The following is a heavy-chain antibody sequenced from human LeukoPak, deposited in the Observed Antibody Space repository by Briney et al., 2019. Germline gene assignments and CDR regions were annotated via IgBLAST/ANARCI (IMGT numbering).Heavy chain of an antibody. Sequence: PSETLSLTCAVYGGSFSGYYWSWIRQPPGNGLEWIGEINHSGSTNYNPSLKSRVTISVDTSKNQFSLKLSSVTAADTAVYYCARQAYYYGSGSYYGYWGQGTLVTVSS. V-gene: IGHV4-34*01. J-gene: IGHJ4*02. D-gene: IGHD3-10*01. CDR3: ARQAYYYGSGSYYGY. CDR1: GGSFSGYY. CDR2: INHSGST.